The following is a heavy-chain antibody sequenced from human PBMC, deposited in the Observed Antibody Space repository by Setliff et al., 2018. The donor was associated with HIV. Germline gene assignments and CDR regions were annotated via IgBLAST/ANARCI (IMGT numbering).Heavy chain of an antibody. Sequence: PSETLSLTCTVSGDSISSSYYWTWIRQPPGKGLEWIGYIYTSGSTNYNPSLKSRVTISVGTSKNQFSLKLTSVTAADTAVYYCATDRSVGARISSGSVFDPWGQGTLVSVSS. CDR3: ATDRSVGARISSGSVFDP. D-gene: IGHD1-26*01. J-gene: IGHJ5*02. V-gene: IGHV4-4*08. CDR2: IYTSGST. CDR1: GDSISSSYY.